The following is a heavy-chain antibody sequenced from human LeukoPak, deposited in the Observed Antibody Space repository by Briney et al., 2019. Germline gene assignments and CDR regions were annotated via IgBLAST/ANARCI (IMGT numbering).Heavy chain of an antibody. CDR2: INPNSGGT. CDR1: GYTFTSYG. CDR3: ARDSELVNFDY. Sequence: ASVKVSCKASGYTFTSYGISWVRQAPGQGLEWMGWINPNSGGTNYAQKFQGRVTMTRDTSISTAYMELSRLRSDDTAVYYCARDSELVNFDYWGQGTLVTVSS. D-gene: IGHD6-6*01. J-gene: IGHJ4*02. V-gene: IGHV1-2*02.